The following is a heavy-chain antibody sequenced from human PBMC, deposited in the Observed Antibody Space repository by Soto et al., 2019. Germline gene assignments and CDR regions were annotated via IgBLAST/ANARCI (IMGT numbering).Heavy chain of an antibody. J-gene: IGHJ6*02. D-gene: IGHD2-2*01. Sequence: SVKVSCKASGGTFSSYAISWVRQAPGQGLEWMGGIIPIFGTANYAQKFQGRVTITADESTSTAYMELSSLRSEDTAVYYCARSRDCSGTSCYVYYYYGMDVWGQGTTVTVSS. CDR1: GGTFSSYA. CDR2: IIPIFGTA. V-gene: IGHV1-69*13. CDR3: ARSRDCSGTSCYVYYYYGMDV.